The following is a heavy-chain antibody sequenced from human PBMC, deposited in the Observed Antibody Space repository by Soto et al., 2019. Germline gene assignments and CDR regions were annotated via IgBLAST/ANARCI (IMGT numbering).Heavy chain of an antibody. Sequence: EVQLVESGGGLVQPGRSLRLSCAASGFTFDDYAMHWVRQAPGKGLEWVSGISWNSGSIGYADSVKGRFTISRDNAKXXLXXXXXXXXXXXXXXXXCAKEYYYGSGSLDVXXXGXXVTVSX. CDR2: ISWNSGSI. V-gene: IGHV3-9*01. CDR3: AKEYYYGSGSLDV. D-gene: IGHD3-10*01. J-gene: IGHJ6*04. CDR1: GFTFDDYA.